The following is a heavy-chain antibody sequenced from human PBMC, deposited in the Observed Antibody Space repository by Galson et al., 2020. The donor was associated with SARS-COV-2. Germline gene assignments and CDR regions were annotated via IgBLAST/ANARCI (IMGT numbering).Heavy chain of an antibody. V-gene: IGHV1-24*01. CDR2: FDPEDGET. D-gene: IGHD2-2*02. J-gene: IGHJ5*02. Sequence: GESLKISCKVSGYTLTELSMHWVRQAPGKGLEWRGGFDPEDGETIYAQKFQGRVTMTEDTSTDTAYMDLSSLRSEDTAVYYCATGPVVPAAIGWFDPWGQGTLVTVSS. CDR1: GYTLTELS. CDR3: ATGPVVPAAIGWFDP.